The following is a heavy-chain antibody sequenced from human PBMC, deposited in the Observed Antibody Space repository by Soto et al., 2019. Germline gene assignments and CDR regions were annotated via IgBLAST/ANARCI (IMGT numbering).Heavy chain of an antibody. CDR2: ISAYNGNT. CDR1: GYTFTSYG. Sequence: ASVKVSCKASGYTFTSYGISWVRQAPGQGLEWMGWISAYNGNTNYAQKLQGRVTMTTDTSTSTAYMELRSLRSDDTAVYYCARDGFFWSGYYGAYYYGMDVWGQGTTVTVSS. CDR3: ARDGFFWSGYYGAYYYGMDV. J-gene: IGHJ6*02. V-gene: IGHV1-18*01. D-gene: IGHD3-3*01.